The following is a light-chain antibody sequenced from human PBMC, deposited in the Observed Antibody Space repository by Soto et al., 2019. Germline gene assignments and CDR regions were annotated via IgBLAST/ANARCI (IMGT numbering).Light chain of an antibody. V-gene: IGKV1-27*01. CDR2: AGT. CDR1: QVIDNY. Sequence: DIQMTQSPSSLSASVGDRVTITCRASQVIDNYLAWYQQQPGKVPRLLIYAGTVLQAGVPPRFTGSGCGTNFTLTISSLQPEDVATYFCQKYNSAPWTFGQGTKVEIK. CDR3: QKYNSAPWT. J-gene: IGKJ1*01.